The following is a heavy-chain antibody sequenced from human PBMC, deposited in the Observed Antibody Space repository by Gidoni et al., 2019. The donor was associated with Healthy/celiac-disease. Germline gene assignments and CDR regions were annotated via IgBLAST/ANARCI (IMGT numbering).Heavy chain of an antibody. CDR1: GFTFSSYS. Sequence: EVQLVESGGGLVKPGGSLRLSCAASGFTFSSYSMNWVRKSPGKWLEWVSSISSSSSYIYYADSVKGRFTISRDNAKNSLYLQMNSLRAEDTAVYYCAMEARYCSSTSCYTGFDPGFGFDPWGQGTLVTVSS. V-gene: IGHV3-21*01. D-gene: IGHD2-2*02. J-gene: IGHJ5*02. CDR3: AMEARYCSSTSCYTGFDPGFGFDP. CDR2: ISSSSSYI.